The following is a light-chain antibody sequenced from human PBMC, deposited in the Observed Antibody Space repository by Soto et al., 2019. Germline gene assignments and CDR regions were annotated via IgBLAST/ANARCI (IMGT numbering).Light chain of an antibody. Sequence: QSFLSHPRAVSGSPGQSFTISFAETSSNVGGYNYVSCYQQHSGKAPQLMIYDVSKRPSGVPDRFSGSKSGNTASLTISGLQAEDEADYYCCSYAATYTFVFGTGTKVTVL. CDR1: SSNVGGYNY. V-gene: IGLV2-11*01. CDR3: CSYAATYTFV. J-gene: IGLJ1*01. CDR2: DVS.